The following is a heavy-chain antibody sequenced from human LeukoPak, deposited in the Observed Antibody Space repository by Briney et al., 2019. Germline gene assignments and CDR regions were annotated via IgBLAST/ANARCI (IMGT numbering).Heavy chain of an antibody. V-gene: IGHV1-2*02. Sequence: GASVKVSCKASGYTFTGYYMHWVRQAPGQALEGMGWINPNSGGTNYAQKFQGRVTMTRDTSISTAYMELSRLRSDDTAVYYCARRAAAGNSRGAFDIWGQGTMVTVSS. CDR2: INPNSGGT. D-gene: IGHD6-13*01. J-gene: IGHJ3*02. CDR3: ARRAAAGNSRGAFDI. CDR1: GYTFTGYY.